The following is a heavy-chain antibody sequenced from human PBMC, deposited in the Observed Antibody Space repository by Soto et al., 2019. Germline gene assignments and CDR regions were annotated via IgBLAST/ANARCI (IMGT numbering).Heavy chain of an antibody. V-gene: IGHV1-58*02. CDR1: GFTFTHSA. J-gene: IGHJ4*02. D-gene: IGHD2-21*01. CDR3: AXXXXXXXXXXXGRID. Sequence: QMQLVQSGPEVKKPGTSVTVSCKASGFTFTHSAIQWVRQARGHSLEWIGWIVVGSGNTNYAPKFQERVTITWDMSTFTAYMELSXLXSXXXXXXYCAXXXXXXXXXXXGRIDWGQGTLVTVSS. CDR2: IVVGSGNT.